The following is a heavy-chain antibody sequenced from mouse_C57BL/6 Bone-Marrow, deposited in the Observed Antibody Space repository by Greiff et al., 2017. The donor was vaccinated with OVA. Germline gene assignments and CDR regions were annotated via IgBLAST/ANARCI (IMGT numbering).Heavy chain of an antibody. D-gene: IGHD3-2*02. Sequence: LEESGPELVKPGASVKISCKASGYTFTDYYINWVKQRPGQGLEWIGWIFPGSGSTYYNEKFKGKATLTVDKSSSTAYMLLRSLTSEDSAVYFCARDSSGVDYWGQGTTLTVSS. J-gene: IGHJ2*01. CDR2: IFPGSGST. V-gene: IGHV1-75*01. CDR1: GYTFTDYY. CDR3: ARDSSGVDY.